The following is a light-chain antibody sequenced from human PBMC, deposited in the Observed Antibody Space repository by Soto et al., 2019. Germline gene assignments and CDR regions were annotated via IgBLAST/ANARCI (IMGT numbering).Light chain of an antibody. Sequence: DIQLTQSPSSLSASVGDRVSITCRATQSIGSNLCWYQQKPGKAPDLLIYTASTLQSGVPSRFSGSGYATGFTLTISSLQAEDVATYFCQQTYVIPQTFGQGTKVDIK. CDR2: TAS. CDR3: QQTYVIPQT. J-gene: IGKJ1*01. CDR1: QSIGSN. V-gene: IGKV1-39*01.